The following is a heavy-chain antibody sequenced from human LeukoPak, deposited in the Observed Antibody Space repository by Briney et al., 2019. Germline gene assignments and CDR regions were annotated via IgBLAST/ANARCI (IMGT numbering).Heavy chain of an antibody. D-gene: IGHD6-13*01. Sequence: PSQTLSLTCTVSGGSISSGSYYWSWIRQPAGKGLEWIGRIYTSGSTNYNPSLKSRVTISVDTSKNQFSLKLSSVTAADTAVYYCARGGGIAAAGRAFDIWGQGTMVTVSS. CDR2: IYTSGST. CDR1: GGSISSGSYY. J-gene: IGHJ3*02. CDR3: ARGGGIAAAGRAFDI. V-gene: IGHV4-61*02.